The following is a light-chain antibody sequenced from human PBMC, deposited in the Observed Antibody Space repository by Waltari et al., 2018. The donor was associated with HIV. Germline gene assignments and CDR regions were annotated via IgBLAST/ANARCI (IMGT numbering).Light chain of an antibody. CDR3: QQSYITPLS. Sequence: DIQMTQSPSSLSASIGDRVIITCRASQSISNDLIWFQQRPGEAPKLLIYAASTLQSGVPSRFSASASGTAFNLTISSLQPEDFAIYFCQQSYITPLSFGGGTKV. CDR2: AAS. J-gene: IGKJ4*01. V-gene: IGKV1-39*01. CDR1: QSISND.